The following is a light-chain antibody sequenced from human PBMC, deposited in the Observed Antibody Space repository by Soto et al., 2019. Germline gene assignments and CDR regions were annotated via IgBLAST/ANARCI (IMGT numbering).Light chain of an antibody. J-gene: IGKJ4*01. CDR2: DAT. Sequence: EIVLTQSPATLSLSPGERATLSCRASQSVSTYLAWYQQKPGQAPRLLVYDATNRATGIPARFSGSGSGTDFTLTINSLEPEDCAVYSGQQRSNWPLTFGGGTKVEIK. CDR1: QSVSTY. CDR3: QQRSNWPLT. V-gene: IGKV3-11*01.